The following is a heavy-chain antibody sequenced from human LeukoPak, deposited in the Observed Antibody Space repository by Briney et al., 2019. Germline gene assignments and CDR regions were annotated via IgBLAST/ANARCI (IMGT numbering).Heavy chain of an antibody. CDR3: ARDFVVVPAAPNYYYYGMDV. CDR2: IYYSGST. D-gene: IGHD2-2*01. Sequence: KPSETLSLTCIVSGDSISGYFWSWIRQPPGKGLEWIGYIYYSGSTNYNPSLKSRVTISVDTSKNQFSLKLSSVTAADTAVYYCARDFVVVPAAPNYYYYGMDVWGQGTTVTVSS. V-gene: IGHV4-59*01. J-gene: IGHJ6*02. CDR1: GDSISGYF.